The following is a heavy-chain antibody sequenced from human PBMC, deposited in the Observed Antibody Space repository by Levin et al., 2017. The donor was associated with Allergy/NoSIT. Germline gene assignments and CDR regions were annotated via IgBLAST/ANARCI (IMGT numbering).Heavy chain of an antibody. CDR1: GVTFSSDW. J-gene: IGHJ4*02. V-gene: IGHV3-7*01. CDR2: IKQDGSEK. D-gene: IGHD3-16*02. CDR3: AGDQNDYVWGSYLSKDY. Sequence: GGSLRLSCAASGVTFSSDWTSWVRQAPGTGLEWVANIKQDGSEKYYVDSVKGRFTISRDNAKNSLYLPMNSLRSEDTAVYYCAGDQNDYVWGSYLSKDYWGQGTLVTVSS.